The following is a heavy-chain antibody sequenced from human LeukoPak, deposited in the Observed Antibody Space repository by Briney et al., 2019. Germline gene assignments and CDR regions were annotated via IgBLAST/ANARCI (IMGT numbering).Heavy chain of an antibody. CDR1: GFTFRSYG. D-gene: IGHD3-22*01. J-gene: IGHJ4*02. CDR3: AKDSSVYYYDSRNFDY. CDR2: IRFDASNK. V-gene: IGHV3-30*02. Sequence: GGSLRLSCATSGFTFRSYGMHWVRQAPGKGLEWVAFIRFDASNKYYTDSVKGRFTISRDNSKNTLYLQMNSLRAEDTAVYYCAKDSSVYYYDSRNFDYWGQGTLATVSS.